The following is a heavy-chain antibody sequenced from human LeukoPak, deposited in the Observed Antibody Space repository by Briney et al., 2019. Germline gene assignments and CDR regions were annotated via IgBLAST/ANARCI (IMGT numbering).Heavy chain of an antibody. CDR1: GGSISSSSYY. V-gene: IGHV4-39*01. J-gene: IGHJ4*02. CDR2: IYYSGCT. CDR3: ARHGGAAGGH. D-gene: IGHD6-13*01. Sequence: PSETLSLTCTVSGGSISSSSYYWGWIRQPPGKGLEWIGSIYYSGCTYYNPSLKSRVTISVDTSKNQLSLKLTSVTAADTAVYYCARHGGAAGGHWGQGTLVTVSS.